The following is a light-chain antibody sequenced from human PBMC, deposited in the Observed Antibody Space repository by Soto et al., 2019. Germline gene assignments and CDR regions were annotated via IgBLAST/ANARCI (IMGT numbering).Light chain of an antibody. CDR1: TGDVGGYRY. CDR3: SFYRSTTPLV. J-gene: IGLJ6*01. Sequence: QSALTQPASVSVSPGQSITISCTGTTGDVGGYRYVSWYQQHPGKAPKLMIYEVSKRPSGVSNRLSGSQSVNKASLTISGLQAEDDDDYYCSFYRSTTPLVFGNGSKLTVL. CDR2: EVS. V-gene: IGLV2-14*01.